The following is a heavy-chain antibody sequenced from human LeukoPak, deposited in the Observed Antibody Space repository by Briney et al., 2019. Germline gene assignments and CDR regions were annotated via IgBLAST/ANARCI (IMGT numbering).Heavy chain of an antibody. CDR3: ARGFKRYSGSLLGY. Sequence: ASVKVSCKASGYTFTSYDINRVRQATGQGLEWMGWMNPNSGNTGYAQKFQGRVTMTRNTSISTAYMELSSLRSEDTAVYYCARGFKRYSGSLLGYWGQGTLVTVSS. CDR1: GYTFTSYD. V-gene: IGHV1-8*01. J-gene: IGHJ4*02. D-gene: IGHD1-26*01. CDR2: MNPNSGNT.